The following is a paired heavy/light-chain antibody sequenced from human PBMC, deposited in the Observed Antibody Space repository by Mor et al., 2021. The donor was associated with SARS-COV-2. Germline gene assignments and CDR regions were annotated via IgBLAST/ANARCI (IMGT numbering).Light chain of an antibody. CDR3: QQSHTIPRT. CDR1: QNVISY. J-gene: IGKJ4*02. V-gene: IGKV1-39*01. CDR2: AAS. Sequence: DIQMTQSPSSLSASVGDRVTITCRASQNVISYLNWYQQKPGKAPKLLIYAASTLQTGVPSRFSGSGSGTDFTLTISTLQPEDFATYYCQQSHTIPRTFGGGTKVEMK.
Heavy chain of an antibody. CDR1: GFSFSTYE. V-gene: IGHV3-48*03. CDR2: ITGSGRRV. D-gene: IGHD1-1*01. CDR3: ARTADLTWYNWNDVRKDPMDY. J-gene: IGHJ4*02. Sequence: DVQLMESGGGLVQPGGSLRLSCAAAGFSFSTYEINWVRQAPGKGLEWVSYITGSGRRVYYADSVKGRFTISRDNAENSVHLQMTSLTDDDTAVYYCARTADLTWYNWNDVRKDPMDYWGQGTLVTVSS.